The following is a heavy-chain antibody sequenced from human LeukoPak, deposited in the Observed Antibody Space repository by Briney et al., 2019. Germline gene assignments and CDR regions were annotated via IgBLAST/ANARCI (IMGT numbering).Heavy chain of an antibody. CDR3: ARGTNPFTMVRGVTNWFDP. V-gene: IGHV1-3*01. CDR2: INAGNGNT. J-gene: IGHJ5*02. CDR1: GYTFTNYA. D-gene: IGHD3-10*01. Sequence: ASVKVSCKASGYTFTNYAMHWVRQAPGQRLEWMGWINAGNGNTKYSQKFQGRVTITRDTSESTAYMELSSLRSEDTDVYYCARGTNPFTMVRGVTNWFDPWGQGTLVTVSS.